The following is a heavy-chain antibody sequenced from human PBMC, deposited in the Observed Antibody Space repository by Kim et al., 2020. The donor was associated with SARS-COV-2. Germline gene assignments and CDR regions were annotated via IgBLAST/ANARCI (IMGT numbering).Heavy chain of an antibody. CDR2: IYYTGST. CDR1: GASINRDSYY. CDR3: GSVAGGNSVNW. J-gene: IGHJ5*01. V-gene: IGHV4-39*01. Sequence: SETLSLTCSVSGASINRDSYYWGWIRQPPRKGLEWIGTIYYTGSTFYSPSLGSRVTLSIDTSENQLSLRLGSSTAADTATYYCGSVAGGNSVNW. D-gene: IGHD2-21*02.